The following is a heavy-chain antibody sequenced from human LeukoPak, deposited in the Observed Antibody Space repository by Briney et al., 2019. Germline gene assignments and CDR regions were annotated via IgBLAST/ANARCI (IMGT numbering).Heavy chain of an antibody. CDR1: GGTFSSYA. J-gene: IGHJ1*01. CDR2: IIPIFGTA. V-gene: IGHV1-69*13. CDR3: ARDDSSGYYPRKYFQH. Sequence: GASVKVSCKASGGTFSSYAISWVRQAPGQGLEWMGGIIPIFGTANYAQKFQGRVTITADESTSTAYMELSSLRSEDTGVYYCARDDSSGYYPRKYFQHWGQGTLVTVSS. D-gene: IGHD3-22*01.